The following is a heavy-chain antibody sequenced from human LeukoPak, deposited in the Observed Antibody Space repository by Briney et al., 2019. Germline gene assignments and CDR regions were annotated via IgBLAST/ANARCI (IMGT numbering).Heavy chain of an antibody. CDR1: GFTFSSSW. V-gene: IGHV3-48*04. Sequence: GGSLRLSCAASGFTFSSSWMSWVRQAPGKGLEWVSYISHTGTTMSYADSVKGRFTISRDNARNSLYLQMNSLRAEDTAVYYCAIPPLSGSGSSRPLAGVDVWGQGTTVTVSS. CDR3: AIPPLSGSGSSRPLAGVDV. J-gene: IGHJ6*02. D-gene: IGHD3-10*01. CDR2: ISHTGTTM.